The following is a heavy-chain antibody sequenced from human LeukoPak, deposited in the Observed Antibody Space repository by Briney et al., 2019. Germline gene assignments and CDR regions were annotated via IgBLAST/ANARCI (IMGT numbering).Heavy chain of an antibody. CDR2: IYHSGST. J-gene: IGHJ6*03. V-gene: IGHV4-38-2*02. CDR1: GYSISSGYY. Sequence: SETLSLTCTVSGYSISSGYYWGWIRQPPGKGLEWIGSIYHSGSTYYNPSLKSRVTISVDTSKNQFSLKLSSVTAADTAVYYCARGVSITMVRGVIRPYYYMDVWGKGTTVTVSS. CDR3: ARGVSITMVRGVIRPYYYMDV. D-gene: IGHD3-10*01.